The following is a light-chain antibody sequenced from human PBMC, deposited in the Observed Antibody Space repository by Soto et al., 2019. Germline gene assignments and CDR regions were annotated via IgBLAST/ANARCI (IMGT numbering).Light chain of an antibody. CDR2: AAS. Sequence: DIPVTQFPSSLSASVGDRVTITCRASQGIRNDLGWYQQKPGKAPKRLIYAASSLQSGVPSRFSGSGSGTEFTLAISSLQPEDSATFYCLQHSTYPLTFGQGTKVEIK. J-gene: IGKJ1*01. CDR1: QGIRND. CDR3: LQHSTYPLT. V-gene: IGKV1-17*01.